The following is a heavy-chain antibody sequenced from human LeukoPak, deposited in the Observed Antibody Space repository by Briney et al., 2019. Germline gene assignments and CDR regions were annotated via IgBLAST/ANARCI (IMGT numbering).Heavy chain of an antibody. Sequence: ASVKVSCKASGYTFISYYIHWVRQAPGQGLEWMGVINPSADSASYAQKFQGRLTMTTDTSTSTAYMELRSLRSDDTAVYYCARDPIAVAGYDYWGQGTLVTVSS. CDR3: ARDPIAVAGYDY. J-gene: IGHJ4*02. D-gene: IGHD6-19*01. V-gene: IGHV1-46*01. CDR2: INPSADSA. CDR1: GYTFISYY.